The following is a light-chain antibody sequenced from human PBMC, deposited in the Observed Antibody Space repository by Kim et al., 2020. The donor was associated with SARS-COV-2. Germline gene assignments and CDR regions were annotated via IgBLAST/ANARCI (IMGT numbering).Light chain of an antibody. CDR3: QVWDRSTDPQWV. V-gene: IGLV3-21*01. J-gene: IGLJ3*02. CDR2: FDS. Sequence: SYELTQPPSVSVAPGKTARITCGADKIGSESVHWYQQRPGQAPVAVIYFDSDRPSGISERFSGSNSGNTATLTISRVEVGDEADYYCQVWDRSTDPQWVFGAGTQLTVL. CDR1: KIGSES.